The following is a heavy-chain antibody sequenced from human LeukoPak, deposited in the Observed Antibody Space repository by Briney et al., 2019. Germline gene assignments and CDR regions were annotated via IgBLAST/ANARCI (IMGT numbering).Heavy chain of an antibody. J-gene: IGHJ5*02. V-gene: IGHV4-39*01. CDR1: GGSISSSTYY. CDR3: ASQGDSSGYYRGFDL. CDR2: IYYSGST. Sequence: SETLSLTCTVSGGSISSSTYYWAWIRQPPGKGLEWIVCIYYSGSTYYNPSLKSRVTISVDTSKIQFSLKLSSVTAADTAVYYCASQGDSSGYYRGFDLWGQGTLVTVSS. D-gene: IGHD3-22*01.